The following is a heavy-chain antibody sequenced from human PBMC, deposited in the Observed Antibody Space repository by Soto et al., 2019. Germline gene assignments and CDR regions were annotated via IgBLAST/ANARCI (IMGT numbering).Heavy chain of an antibody. D-gene: IGHD3-22*01. CDR3: ARVQRGYYDSSGYYSPFQH. CDR1: GGTFSSYA. CDR2: IIPIFGTA. J-gene: IGHJ1*01. V-gene: IGHV1-69*12. Sequence: QVQLVQSGAEVKKPGSSVKVSCKASGGTFSSYAISWVRQAPGQGLEWMGGIIPIFGTANYAQKFQGRVTMPADESTCPAYLELSRLRSEDTAVYYCARVQRGYYDSSGYYSPFQHWGQGTLVTVSS.